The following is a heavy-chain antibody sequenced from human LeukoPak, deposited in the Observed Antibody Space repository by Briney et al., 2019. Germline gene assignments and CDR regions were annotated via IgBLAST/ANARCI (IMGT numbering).Heavy chain of an antibody. V-gene: IGHV4-39*01. D-gene: IGHD5-18*01. CDR3: ASYSYGYGFDY. J-gene: IGHJ4*02. Sequence: KPSETLSLTCTASGGSISSSSYYWGWIRQPPGKGLEWIGSIYYSGSTYYNPSLKSRVTISVDTSKNQFSLKLSSVTAADTAVYYCASYSYGYGFDYWGQGTLVTVSS. CDR2: IYYSGST. CDR1: GGSISSSSYY.